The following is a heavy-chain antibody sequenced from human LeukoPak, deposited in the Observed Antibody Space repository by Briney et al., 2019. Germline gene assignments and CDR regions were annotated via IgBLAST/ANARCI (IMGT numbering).Heavy chain of an antibody. CDR2: INHSGST. Sequence: SETLSLTCAVYGGSFSGYYWSWIRQPPGKGLEWIGEINHSGSTNYNPSLKSRVTISVDTSKNQFSLQLSSVTAADTAVYYCARGRDGYNVGYWGQGTLVTVFS. CDR3: ARGRDGYNVGY. V-gene: IGHV4-34*01. CDR1: GGSFSGYY. J-gene: IGHJ4*02. D-gene: IGHD5-24*01.